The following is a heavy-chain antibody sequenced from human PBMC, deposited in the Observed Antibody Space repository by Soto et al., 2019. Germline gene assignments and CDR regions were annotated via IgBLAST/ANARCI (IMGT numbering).Heavy chain of an antibody. D-gene: IGHD2-21*02. CDR2: IYYSGRT. CDR3: ARQRTSVVTQDSFDV. CDR1: GASMTSRSYY. J-gene: IGHJ1*01. V-gene: IGHV4-39*01. Sequence: SETLSLTFTVTGASMTSRSYYWGGSRHPPGKGLDWIGSIYYSGRTYNNQSLRSRVSMSIDTSKDQFSLKLKSVTAADTALYFSARQRTSVVTQDSFDVWGPGSLVPVSS.